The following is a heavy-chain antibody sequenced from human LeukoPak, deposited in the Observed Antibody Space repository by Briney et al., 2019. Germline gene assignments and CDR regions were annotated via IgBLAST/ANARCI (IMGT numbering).Heavy chain of an antibody. Sequence: ASVKVSCKASGYSFSSYGINWVRQAPGQGLEWMGWIRGYNGNTNYAQKLQGRVTMTTDTSTSTAYMELRSLRSDDTAVYYCARDGVAGGYFDYWGQGNLVTVSS. CDR3: ARDGVAGGYFDY. CDR1: GYSFSSYG. V-gene: IGHV1-18*01. J-gene: IGHJ4*02. D-gene: IGHD1-14*01. CDR2: IRGYNGNT.